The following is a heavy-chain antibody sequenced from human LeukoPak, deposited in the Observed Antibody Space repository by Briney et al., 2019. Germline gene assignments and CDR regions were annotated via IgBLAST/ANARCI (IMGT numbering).Heavy chain of an antibody. CDR3: SKTGDAMIGGASDY. CDR2: ISGSGGST. CDR1: GFTFSSYA. J-gene: IGHJ4*02. D-gene: IGHD3-22*01. V-gene: IGHV3-23*01. Sequence: GGSPRLSCAASGFTFSSYAMGWVRQAPGKGLEWVSAISGSGGSTYYADSVKGRFTISRDNFQNTRYLQINSLRAEDTAAYYSSKTGDAMIGGASDYWGQGTLVTVSS.